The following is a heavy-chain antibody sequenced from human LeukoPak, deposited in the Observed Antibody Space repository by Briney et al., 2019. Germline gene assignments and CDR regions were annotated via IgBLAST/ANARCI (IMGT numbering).Heavy chain of an antibody. J-gene: IGHJ4*02. Sequence: GGSLRLSCAASGFTFSDLSMNWVRQAPGKGLEWVSSISANSLHIFYADSVKGRFTISRDNAKNSLYLQMNSLRAEDTAVYYCAIQKADLITMIRGVIAYWGQGTLVTVSS. V-gene: IGHV3-21*01. CDR3: AIQKADLITMIRGVIAY. CDR1: GFTFSDLS. D-gene: IGHD3-10*01. CDR2: ISANSLHI.